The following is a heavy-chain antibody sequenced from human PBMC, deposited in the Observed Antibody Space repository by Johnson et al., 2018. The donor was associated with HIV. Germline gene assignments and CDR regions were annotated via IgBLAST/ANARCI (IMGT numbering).Heavy chain of an antibody. J-gene: IGHJ3*02. CDR3: ARQSLGSGWAEDDAFDI. D-gene: IGHD6-19*01. CDR1: GFTVSSNY. Sequence: EVQLVESGGGVVQPGRSLRLSCAASGFTVSSNYMSWVRQAPGKGLEWVSVIYSGGSTYYADSVKGRFTISRDNSKNTLYLQMNSLRAEDTAVYYCARQSLGSGWAEDDAFDIWGQGTMVTVSS. V-gene: IGHV3-66*04. CDR2: IYSGGST.